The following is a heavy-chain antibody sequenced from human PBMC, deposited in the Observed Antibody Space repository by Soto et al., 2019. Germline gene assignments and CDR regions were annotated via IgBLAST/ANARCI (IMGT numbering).Heavy chain of an antibody. Sequence: EGSLRLSCAASGFTFSSYGMHWVRQAPGKGLEWVAVISYDGSNKYYADSVKGRFTISRDNSKNTLYLQMNSLRAEDTAVYYCASTYSDVDTAMVTIWGQGTLVTVSS. J-gene: IGHJ4*02. CDR2: ISYDGSNK. CDR3: ASTYSDVDTAMVTI. CDR1: GFTFSSYG. V-gene: IGHV3-30*03. D-gene: IGHD5-18*01.